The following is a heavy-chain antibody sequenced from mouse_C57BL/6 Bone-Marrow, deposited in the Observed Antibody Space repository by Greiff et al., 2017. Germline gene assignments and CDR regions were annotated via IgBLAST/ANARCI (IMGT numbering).Heavy chain of an antibody. CDR1: GFTFSDYG. D-gene: IGHD3-2*02. Sequence: EVQVVESGGGLVQPGGSLKLSCAASGFTFSDYGMAWVRQAPRQGPEWVAFISNLAYSIYYADTVTGRFTISRENAKNTLYLEMSSLRSEDTAMYYCGRQLSYAMDDWGQGTSVTVSS. CDR2: ISNLAYSI. V-gene: IGHV5-15*01. CDR3: GRQLSYAMDD. J-gene: IGHJ4*01.